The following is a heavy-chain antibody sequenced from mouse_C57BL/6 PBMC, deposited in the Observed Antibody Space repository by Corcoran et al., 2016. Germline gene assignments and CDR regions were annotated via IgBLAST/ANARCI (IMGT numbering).Heavy chain of an antibody. CDR1: GYTFTDYN. CDR2: INPNNGGT. CDR3: AIYYGNQGYAMDY. D-gene: IGHD2-1*01. V-gene: IGHV1-22*01. Sequence: EVQLHQSGPELVKPGASVKLSCKASGYTFTDYNMHWVKQSHGKSLEWIGYINPNNGGTSYNQPFKGKATLTVNKSSSTAYMELRSLTSEDSAVDYCAIYYGNQGYAMDYWGQGTSVTVSS. J-gene: IGHJ4*01.